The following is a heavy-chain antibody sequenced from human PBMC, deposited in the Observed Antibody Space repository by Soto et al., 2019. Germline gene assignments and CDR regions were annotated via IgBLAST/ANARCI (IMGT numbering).Heavy chain of an antibody. CDR1: GGSISSGGYY. Sequence: LSLTCTVSGGSISSGGYYWSWIRQHPGKGLEWIGYIYYSGSTYYNPSLKSRVTISVDTSKNQFSLKLSSVTAADTAVYYCARGVTTVTTTPPGWFGPWGQGTLVTVSS. J-gene: IGHJ5*02. D-gene: IGHD4-17*01. V-gene: IGHV4-31*03. CDR2: IYYSGST. CDR3: ARGVTTVTTTPPGWFGP.